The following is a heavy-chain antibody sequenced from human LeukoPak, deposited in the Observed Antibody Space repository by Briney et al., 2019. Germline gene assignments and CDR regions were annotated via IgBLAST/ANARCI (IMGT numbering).Heavy chain of an antibody. CDR3: ARTLPAAGRSYYYGMDV. J-gene: IGHJ6*02. V-gene: IGHV1-46*01. D-gene: IGHD2-2*01. CDR2: INPSGGST. CDR1: GYTFTSYY. Sequence: GASVKVSCKASGYTFTSYYMHWVRQAPGQGLEWMGIINPSGGSTSYAQKFQGRVTMTRDTSTSTVYMELSSLRSEDTAVYYCARTLPAAGRSYYYGMDVRGQGTTVTVSS.